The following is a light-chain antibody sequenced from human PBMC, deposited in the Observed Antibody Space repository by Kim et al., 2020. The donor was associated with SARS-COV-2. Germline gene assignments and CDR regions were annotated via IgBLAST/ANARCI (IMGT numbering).Light chain of an antibody. CDR2: FDT. Sequence: APGKMATITCDGDNIGSKSVHWYQRKSGQDPVLVIYFDTNRPSGIPERFSGSNSGNMATLTIIRVEAGDEADYYCQVWDNSSDHPVFGGGTQLTVL. CDR3: QVWDNSSDHPV. J-gene: IGLJ3*02. CDR1: NIGSKS. V-gene: IGLV3-21*04.